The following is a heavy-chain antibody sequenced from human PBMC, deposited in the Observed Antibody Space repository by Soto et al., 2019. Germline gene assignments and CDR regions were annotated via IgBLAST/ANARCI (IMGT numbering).Heavy chain of an antibody. D-gene: IGHD3-10*01. CDR3: ARRLGSGSYHFDY. Sequence: SETLSLTCTVSDDSITRYHWSWIRRPPGKGLEWIGYIHYSGSTNYNPALMSRLTMSVDPSKSQFSLNLSSVTAADSAVYYCARRLGSGSYHFDYWGQGALVTVSS. V-gene: IGHV4-59*12. J-gene: IGHJ4*02. CDR2: IHYSGST. CDR1: DDSITRYH.